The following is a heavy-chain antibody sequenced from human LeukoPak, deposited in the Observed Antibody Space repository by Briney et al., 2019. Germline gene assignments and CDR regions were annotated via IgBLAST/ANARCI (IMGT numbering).Heavy chain of an antibody. Sequence: ASVKVSCKVSGYTLTELSMHWVRQAPGRGLEWMGGFDPEDGETIYAQKFQGRATITADKSTSTAYMELSSLRSEDTAVYYCARDPGVRWGAWGQGTLVTVSS. CDR2: FDPEDGET. D-gene: IGHD4-23*01. CDR1: GYTLTELS. V-gene: IGHV1-24*01. CDR3: ARDPGVRWGA. J-gene: IGHJ5*02.